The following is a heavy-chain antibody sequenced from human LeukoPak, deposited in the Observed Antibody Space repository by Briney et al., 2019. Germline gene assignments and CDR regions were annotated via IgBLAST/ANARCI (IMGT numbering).Heavy chain of an antibody. Sequence: GGSLRLSCAASGFTFSSYWMHWVRQAPGKGLEWVSIISGGADDTHYADSVKGRFTISRDNSKNTLQLQMTSLRAEDTAVYYCAKGRLTVAPGTRYFDLWGRGTLVTVSS. V-gene: IGHV3-23*01. CDR1: GFTFSSYW. CDR3: AKGRLTVAPGTRYFDL. CDR2: ISGGADDT. D-gene: IGHD6-13*01. J-gene: IGHJ2*01.